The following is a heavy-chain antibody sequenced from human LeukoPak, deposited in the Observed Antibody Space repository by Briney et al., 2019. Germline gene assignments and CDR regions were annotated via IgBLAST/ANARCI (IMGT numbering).Heavy chain of an antibody. V-gene: IGHV3-73*01. CDR2: IRSKANSYAT. J-gene: IGHJ4*02. Sequence: PGGSPRLSCAASGFTFSGSAMHWVRQASGKGLEWVGRIRSKANSYATAYAASVKGRFTISRDDSKNTAYLQMNSLKTEDTAVYYCTSTHLGYTVTNDYWGQGTLVTVSS. CDR3: TSTHLGYTVTNDY. CDR1: GFTFSGSA. D-gene: IGHD4-11*01.